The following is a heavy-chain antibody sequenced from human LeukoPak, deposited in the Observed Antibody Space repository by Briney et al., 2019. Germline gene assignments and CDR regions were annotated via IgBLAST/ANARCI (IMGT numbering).Heavy chain of an antibody. CDR1: GGSISSYY. Sequence: KPSETLSLTCTVSGGSISSYYWSWIREPPGKGLEWIGYIYYSGITNHNPSLKSRVTASVDTSKNQFSLRLSLVTAADTAVYYCARHADYGAYLDYWGQGTLVTVSS. CDR2: IYYSGIT. V-gene: IGHV4-59*08. J-gene: IGHJ4*02. D-gene: IGHD4-17*01. CDR3: ARHADYGAYLDY.